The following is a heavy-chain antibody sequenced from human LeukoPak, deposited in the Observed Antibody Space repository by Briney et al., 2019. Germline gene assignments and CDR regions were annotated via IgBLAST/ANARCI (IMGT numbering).Heavy chain of an antibody. CDR2: IVVGSGNT. CDR1: GFTFTSSA. J-gene: IGHJ3*02. Sequence: GTSVKVSRKASGFTFTSSAVQWVRQARGQRLEWMGWIVVGSGNTNYAQNFQERVTITRDMSTSTAYMDLSSLRSEDTAVYYCAADQSIGDYAFDIWGQGTMVTVSS. CDR3: AADQSIGDYAFDI. V-gene: IGHV1-58*01. D-gene: IGHD2-21*02.